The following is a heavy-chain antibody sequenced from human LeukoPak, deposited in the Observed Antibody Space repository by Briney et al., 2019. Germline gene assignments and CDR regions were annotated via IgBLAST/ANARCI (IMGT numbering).Heavy chain of an antibody. CDR1: GFTFSSYA. Sequence: GGSLRLSCAASGFTFSSYAMHWVRQAPGKGLEWVAVISYDGSNKYYADSVKGRFTISRDNSKNTLYLQMNSLRAEDTAVYYCARVSALGYCTNGVCYGLDYWGQGTLVTVSS. CDR2: ISYDGSNK. CDR3: ARVSALGYCTNGVCYGLDY. V-gene: IGHV3-30-3*01. J-gene: IGHJ4*02. D-gene: IGHD2-8*01.